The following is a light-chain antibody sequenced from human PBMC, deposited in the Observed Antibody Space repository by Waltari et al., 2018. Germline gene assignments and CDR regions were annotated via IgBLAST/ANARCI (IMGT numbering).Light chain of an antibody. J-gene: IGKJ4*01. CDR2: GAS. CDR3: QQYAGSPIT. V-gene: IGKV3-20*01. Sequence: CRATQGVSHSKLAWDQQKGGQAPRLLIYGASSRATGIPDRFSGSGSGTDFTLSISRLEPEDYGVYYCQQYAGSPITFGGGTKVEI. CDR1: QGVSHSK.